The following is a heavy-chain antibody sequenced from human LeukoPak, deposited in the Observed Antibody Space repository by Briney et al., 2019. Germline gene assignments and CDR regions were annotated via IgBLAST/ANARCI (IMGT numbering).Heavy chain of an antibody. J-gene: IGHJ6*03. CDR2: IIPIFGTA. CDR1: GYTFTGYY. D-gene: IGHD1-7*01. CDR3: ASPYNWNSQGPPYYYYMDV. V-gene: IGHV1-69*05. Sequence: SVKVSCKASGYTFTGYYMHWVRQAPGQGLEWMEGIIPIFGTANYAQKFQGRVTITTDESTSTAYMELSSLRSEDTAVYYCASPYNWNSQGPPYYYYMDVWGKGTTVTVSS.